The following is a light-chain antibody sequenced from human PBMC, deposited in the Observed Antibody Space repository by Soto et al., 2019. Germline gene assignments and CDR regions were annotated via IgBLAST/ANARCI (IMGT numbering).Light chain of an antibody. Sequence: QSVLTQPASVSGSPGQSITISCTGTSSDVGGYNYVSWYQQHPGKATKLMIYDVSNRPSGVSNRFSGSKSGNTASLTISGLQAEDEADYYCSSYTSSSTLHYVFGIGTKVTVL. J-gene: IGLJ1*01. V-gene: IGLV2-14*01. CDR1: SSDVGGYNY. CDR2: DVS. CDR3: SSYTSSSTLHYV.